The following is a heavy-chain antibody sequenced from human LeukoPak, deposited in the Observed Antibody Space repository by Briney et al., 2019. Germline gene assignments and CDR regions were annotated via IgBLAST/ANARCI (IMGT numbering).Heavy chain of an antibody. CDR2: INPNSGVT. CDR1: GYIFTGYY. J-gene: IGHJ6*03. V-gene: IGHV1-2*02. Sequence: ASVKVSCKASGYIFTGYYMHWVRQAPGQGLEWTGWINPNSGVTNYAQKLQGRVTITRDTSIDTAYMQLSRLRSDDTAVYYCAKDRYGDYEAPFHYYMDAWGRGTTVTVSS. CDR3: AKDRYGDYEAPFHYYMDA. D-gene: IGHD5-12*01.